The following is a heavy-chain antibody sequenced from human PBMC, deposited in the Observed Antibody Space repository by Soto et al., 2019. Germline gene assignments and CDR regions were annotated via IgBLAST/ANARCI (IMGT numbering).Heavy chain of an antibody. V-gene: IGHV1-8*01. J-gene: IGHJ4*02. CDR1: GYTFTSYD. CDR2: MNPNSGNT. D-gene: IGHD3-16*01. Sequence: ASVKVSCKASGYTFTSYDINWVRQATGQGLERMGWMNPNSGNTGYAQKLQGKVTMTRNTSISTAYMELSSLRSEDTAVYYCARAFRGAGGIFDFDYWGQGTLVTVSS. CDR3: ARAFRGAGGIFDFDY.